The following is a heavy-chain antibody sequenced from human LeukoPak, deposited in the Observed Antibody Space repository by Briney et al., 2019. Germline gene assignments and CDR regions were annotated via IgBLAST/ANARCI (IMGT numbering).Heavy chain of an antibody. V-gene: IGHV4-59*11. CDR3: ARETLGTNYFDY. J-gene: IGHJ4*02. CDR2: IYYSGST. D-gene: IGHD1/OR15-1a*01. CDR1: GGSISSHY. Sequence: SETLSLICTVSGGSISSHYWSWIRQPPGKGLEWIGYIYYSGSTNYNPSLKSRVTISVDTSKNQFSLKLSSVTAADTAVYYCARETLGTNYFDYWGQGTLVTVSS.